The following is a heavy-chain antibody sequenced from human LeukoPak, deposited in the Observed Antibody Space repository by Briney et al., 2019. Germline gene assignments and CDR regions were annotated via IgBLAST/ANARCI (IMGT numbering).Heavy chain of an antibody. V-gene: IGHV4-4*07. J-gene: IGHJ4*01. Sequence: SETLSLTCNVSGGFISSYYLSWIRQPAGKGLEWIGRIYTSGSTNYNPSLKSRVTMSVDTSKNQFSLQLSSVTAADTAAYYCAREQGSQQYGNSWSFDYWGHGTLVTVSS. CDR1: GGFISSYY. D-gene: IGHD6-13*01. CDR2: IYTSGST. CDR3: AREQGSQQYGNSWSFDY.